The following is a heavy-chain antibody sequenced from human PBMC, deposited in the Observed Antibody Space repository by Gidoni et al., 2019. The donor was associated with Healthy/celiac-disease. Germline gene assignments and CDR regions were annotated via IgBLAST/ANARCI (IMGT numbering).Heavy chain of an antibody. CDR3: ARENTAMVVMGYYGRDV. CDR1: GSTFTSYY. CDR2: LNPIGGST. Sequence: QVQLVQSGAEVKKPGASVTVSCKASGSTFTSYYMHWVRQAPGHGLEWMGILNPIGGSTSYAEKSQGRVTMTRDTSTSTVYMELSSLRSEDTAVYYCARENTAMVVMGYYGRDVWGQGTTVTVSS. V-gene: IGHV1-46*01. D-gene: IGHD5-18*01. J-gene: IGHJ6*02.